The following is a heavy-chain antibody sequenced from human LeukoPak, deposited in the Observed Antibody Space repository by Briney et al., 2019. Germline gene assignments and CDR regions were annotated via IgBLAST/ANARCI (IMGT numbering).Heavy chain of an antibody. D-gene: IGHD3-10*01. CDR1: GFPFSSYW. CDR3: AKRYYGSGSYYGFDY. V-gene: IGHV3-7*05. CDR2: IKEDGSEK. Sequence: GGSLRLSCAASGFPFSSYWMSWVRQTLGKGLEWVANIKEDGSEKYYVDSVKGRFTISRDNAKNSLYLQMNSLRAEDTAVYYCAKRYYGSGSYYGFDYWGQGTLVTVSS. J-gene: IGHJ4*02.